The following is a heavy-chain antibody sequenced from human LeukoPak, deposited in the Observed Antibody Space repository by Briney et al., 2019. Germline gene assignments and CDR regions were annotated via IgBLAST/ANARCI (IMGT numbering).Heavy chain of an antibody. V-gene: IGHV1-3*01. CDR3: ARDMSWSGWYALDC. D-gene: IGHD6-19*01. CDR2: INAGNGNT. CDR1: GYTFISHV. Sequence: GASVKVSCKASGYTFISHVMHWVRQAPGQRLEWMGWINAGNGNTKYSQKFQGRVTITRDTSASTAYMELSSLRSEDTAVYYCARDMSWSGWYALDCWGQGTLVTVSS. J-gene: IGHJ4*02.